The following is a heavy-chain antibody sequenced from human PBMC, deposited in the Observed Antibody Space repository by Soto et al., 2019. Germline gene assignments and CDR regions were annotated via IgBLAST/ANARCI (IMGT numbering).Heavy chain of an antibody. D-gene: IGHD3-10*01. CDR1: GFTFDDYS. CDR3: AKDKRAIHYFDY. V-gene: IGHV3-9*01. CDR2: IDWNGRRM. Sequence: PGGSLRLSCVASGFTFDDYSMHWVRQAPGKGLGWVSGIDWNGRRMDYADSVKGRFTISRDNAKNSVYLQMNSLRAEDTALYYCAKDKRAIHYFDYWGQGALVTVSS. J-gene: IGHJ4*02.